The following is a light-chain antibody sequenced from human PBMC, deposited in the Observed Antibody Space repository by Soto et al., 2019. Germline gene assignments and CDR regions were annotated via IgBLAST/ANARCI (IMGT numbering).Light chain of an antibody. V-gene: IGKV3D-20*02. J-gene: IGKJ1*01. Sequence: DIVLTQSPGTLSLSPGERATRSCRASQSVSSSYLAWYQQKPGQAPRLLIYGASSRATGIPDRFSGSGSGTDFTLTISSLEPEDLAVYYCQQRSNWPRTFGQGTKVDIK. CDR2: GAS. CDR3: QQRSNWPRT. CDR1: QSVSSSY.